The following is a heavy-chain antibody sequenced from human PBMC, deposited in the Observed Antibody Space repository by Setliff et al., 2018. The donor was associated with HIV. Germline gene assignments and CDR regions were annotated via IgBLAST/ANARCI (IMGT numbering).Heavy chain of an antibody. Sequence: PSETLSLTCTVSGGSISSHYWSWIRQPPGKGLEWIGYIYYTGSTNYNPSLKSRVTISVDTSKNQFSLKLSSVTAADTAVYYCARGEEDDTFDIWGHGTMVTVSS. J-gene: IGHJ3*02. CDR1: GGSISSHY. CDR2: IYYTGST. CDR3: ARGEEDDTFDI. V-gene: IGHV4-59*08.